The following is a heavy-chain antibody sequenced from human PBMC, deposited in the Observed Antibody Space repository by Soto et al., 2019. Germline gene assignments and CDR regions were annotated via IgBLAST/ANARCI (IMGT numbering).Heavy chain of an antibody. J-gene: IGHJ4*02. Sequence: SETLSLTCTVSGGSLSPYYWSWIRQPPGKGLEWIGYIYYTGSTNYNPSLKSRVTISVDTSKNQFSLKLSSVTAADTAVYYCARTINYDFWSGYNWGQGTLVTVSS. CDR2: IYYTGST. CDR3: ARTINYDFWSGYN. D-gene: IGHD3-3*01. CDR1: GGSLSPYY. V-gene: IGHV4-59*01.